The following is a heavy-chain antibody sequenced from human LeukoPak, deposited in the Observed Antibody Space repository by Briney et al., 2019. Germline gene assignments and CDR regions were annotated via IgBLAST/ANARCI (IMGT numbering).Heavy chain of an antibody. D-gene: IGHD3-10*01. CDR1: GDSVSGNSVV. V-gene: IGHV6-1*01. CDR3: ARETTIIRGVINPIDY. J-gene: IGHJ4*02. CDR2: TYYRSKWYT. Sequence: SQTLSLTCAISGDSVSGNSVVWDWIRLSPSRGLERLGRTYYRSKWYTEYAVSVKSRITINPDTSKNQLSLQLNSVTPEDTAVYYCARETTIIRGVINPIDYWGQGTLVTVSS.